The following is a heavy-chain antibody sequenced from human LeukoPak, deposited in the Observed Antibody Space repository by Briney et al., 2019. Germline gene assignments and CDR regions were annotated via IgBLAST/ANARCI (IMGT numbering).Heavy chain of an antibody. J-gene: IGHJ5*02. CDR1: GYTFNSHG. D-gene: IGHD3-22*01. CDR2: ISAYHGNT. V-gene: IGHV1-18*01. Sequence: ASVKVSCKGSGYTFNSHGITWVRQAPGQGLEWMGWISAYHGNTSYAQKHQGRVNLTTHTSTRTDYTELRSLRSDDTAVYYCARDQYYDSKGWFDPWGQGTLVTVSS. CDR3: ARDQYYDSKGWFDP.